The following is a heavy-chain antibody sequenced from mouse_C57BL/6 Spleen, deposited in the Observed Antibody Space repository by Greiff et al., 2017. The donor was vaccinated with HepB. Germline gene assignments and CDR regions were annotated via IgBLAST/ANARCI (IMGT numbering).Heavy chain of an antibody. CDR2: ISSGSSTI. CDR1: GFTFSDYG. Sequence: EVQLVESGGGLVKPGGSLKLSCAASGFTFSDYGMHWVRQAPEKGLEWVAYISSGSSTIYYADTVKGRFTISRDNAKHTLFLQMTSLRSEDTAMYCCARTLYCSPLTGFAYLGQGTLVTVSA. D-gene: IGHD1-1*01. V-gene: IGHV5-17*01. CDR3: ARTLYCSPLTGFAY. J-gene: IGHJ3*01.